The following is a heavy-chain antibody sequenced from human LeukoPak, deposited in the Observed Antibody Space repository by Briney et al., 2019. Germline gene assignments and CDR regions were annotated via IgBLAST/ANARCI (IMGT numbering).Heavy chain of an antibody. CDR3: ATSLNWAEFDY. D-gene: IGHD7-27*01. CDR2: INPSGGST. Sequence: GASVKVSRKASGYTFTSYYMHWVRQAPGQGLEWMGIINPSGGSTSYAQKFQGRVTMTRDTSTSTVYMELSSLRSDDTAVYYCATSLNWAEFDYWGQGTLVTVSS. CDR1: GYTFTSYY. V-gene: IGHV1-46*01. J-gene: IGHJ4*02.